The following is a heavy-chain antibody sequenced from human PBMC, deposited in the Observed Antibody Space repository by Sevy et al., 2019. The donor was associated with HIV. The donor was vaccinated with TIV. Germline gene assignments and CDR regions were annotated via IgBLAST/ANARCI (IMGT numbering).Heavy chain of an antibody. D-gene: IGHD2-15*01. J-gene: IGHJ6*02. V-gene: IGHV3-23*01. CDR3: AKGYCSGGSCPRDYYYYGMDV. Sequence: GESLKISCAASGFTFSSYAMNWVRQAPGKGLEWVSSISASGRSTYYADSVEGRFTISRDNSKNTLYLQMNSLRGDDTAVYYCAKGYCSGGSCPRDYYYYGMDVWGQRTTVTVSS. CDR2: ISASGRST. CDR1: GFTFSSYA.